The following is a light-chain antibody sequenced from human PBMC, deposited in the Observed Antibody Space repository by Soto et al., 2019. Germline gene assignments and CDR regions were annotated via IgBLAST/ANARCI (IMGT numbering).Light chain of an antibody. CDR3: XSYDSSLSGFYV. Sequence: QSALTQPPSVSGAPGQRVTISCTGSSSNIGAGYDVHWYQQLPGTAPKLLIYGNSNRPSGVPDRFSGSKSGTSASLAITGLQAEDEADYYCXSYDSSLSGFYVFGTGTRSPS. CDR2: GNS. J-gene: IGLJ1*01. V-gene: IGLV1-40*01. CDR1: SSNIGAGYD.